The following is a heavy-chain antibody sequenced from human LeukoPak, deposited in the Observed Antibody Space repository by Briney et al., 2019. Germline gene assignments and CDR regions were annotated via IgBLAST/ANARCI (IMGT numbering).Heavy chain of an antibody. CDR3: AKVGGHARLLDAFDI. CDR1: RFILSMYA. D-gene: IGHD5-12*01. V-gene: IGHV3-23*01. J-gene: IGHJ3*02. CDR2: VRGSGSRK. Sequence: GGTLTLSCALSRFILSMYAMRWVRHAREGVLEWVSSVRGSGSRKYYADSVEGRFTLHRDYSKNTLYLQMNSLRAEDTAVYYCAKVGGHARLLDAFDIWGQGTMVTVSS.